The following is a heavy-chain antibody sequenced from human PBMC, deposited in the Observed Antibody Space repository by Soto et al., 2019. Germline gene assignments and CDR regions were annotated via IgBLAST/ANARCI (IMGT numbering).Heavy chain of an antibody. V-gene: IGHV4-59*01. J-gene: IGHJ4*02. CDR2: TYHRGST. Sequence: SETLSLTCSVSGVSISSYFWSWIRQAPGRGLEWIGYTYHRGSTNYSPSLKSRVAISLDTSENQFSLKVNSVTAADTAVYYCARIGGYHGPLDYWGQGTPVTVSS. D-gene: IGHD6-25*01. CDR1: GVSISSYF. CDR3: ARIGGYHGPLDY.